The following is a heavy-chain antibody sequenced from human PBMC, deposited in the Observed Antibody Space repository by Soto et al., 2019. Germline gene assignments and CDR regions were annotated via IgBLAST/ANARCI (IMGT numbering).Heavy chain of an antibody. CDR3: AKLGSINWSPHYYFDY. J-gene: IGHJ4*02. CDR1: GFTFNNYA. Sequence: EVHLLESGGGLIPPGGSLRLSCAASGFTFNNYAMGWVRQAPEKGLEWVSAITCSGGDTYYLDSVKGRFTISRDNSKNTLYLQMNSLRAEDTAIYYCAKLGSINWSPHYYFDYWGKGTLVTVAS. D-gene: IGHD3-10*01. CDR2: ITCSGGDT. V-gene: IGHV3-23*01.